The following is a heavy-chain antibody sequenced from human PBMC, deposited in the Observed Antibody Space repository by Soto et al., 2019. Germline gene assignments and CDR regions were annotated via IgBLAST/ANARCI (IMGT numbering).Heavy chain of an antibody. CDR3: AGNPEVLAAAGTPFDY. Sequence: AGSLRLSCAASGFTFSSHAMHWVRQAPGKGLEWVAVISYDGSNKYYADSVKGRFTISRDNSKNTLYLQMNSLRAEDTAVYYCAGNPEVLAAAGTPFDYWGQGTLVTVSS. CDR1: GFTFSSHA. D-gene: IGHD6-13*01. CDR2: ISYDGSNK. V-gene: IGHV3-30-3*01. J-gene: IGHJ4*02.